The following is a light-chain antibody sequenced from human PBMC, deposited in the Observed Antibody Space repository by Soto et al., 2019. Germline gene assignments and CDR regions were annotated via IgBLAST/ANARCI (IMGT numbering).Light chain of an antibody. CDR3: SSYAGNNNVV. J-gene: IGLJ2*01. CDR2: EVN. Sequence: QAVVTQPPSASGSPGQSVTISCTGTSSDVGDYKFVSWYQQHPGKAPKLLMYEVNRRPSGVPDRFSGSKSGNTASLTVSGLQAEDEAEYYCSSYAGNNNVVFGGGTKLTVL. V-gene: IGLV2-8*01. CDR1: SSDVGDYKF.